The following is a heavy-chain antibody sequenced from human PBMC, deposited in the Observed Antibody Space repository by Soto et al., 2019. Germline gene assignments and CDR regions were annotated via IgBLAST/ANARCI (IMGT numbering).Heavy chain of an antibody. Sequence: SETLSLTCTVSGGSISSSSYYWGWILQPPGKGLEWIGSIYYSGSTYYNPSLKSRVTISVHTSKNQFSLKLSSVTAADTVVYYCARPADEYGGDFDYWGQGTLVTVSS. D-gene: IGHD2-21*01. CDR2: IYYSGST. V-gene: IGHV4-39*01. CDR3: ARPADEYGGDFDY. J-gene: IGHJ4*02. CDR1: GGSISSSSYY.